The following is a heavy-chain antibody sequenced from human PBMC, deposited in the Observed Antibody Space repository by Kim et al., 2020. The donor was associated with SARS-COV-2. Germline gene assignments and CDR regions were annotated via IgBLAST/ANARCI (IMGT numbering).Heavy chain of an antibody. V-gene: IGHV4-59*01. CDR2: IYYSGST. Sequence: SETLSLTCTVSGGSISSYYWSWIRQPPGKGLEWIGYIYYSGSTNYNPSLKSRVTISVDTSKNQFSLKLSSVTAADTAVYYCARARIMITFGGVIVVRECDYWGQGTLVTVSS. CDR1: GGSISSYY. CDR3: ARARIMITFGGVIVVRECDY. J-gene: IGHJ4*02. D-gene: IGHD3-16*02.